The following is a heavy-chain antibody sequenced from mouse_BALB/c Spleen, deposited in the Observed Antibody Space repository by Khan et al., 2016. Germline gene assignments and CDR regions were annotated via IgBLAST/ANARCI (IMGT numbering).Heavy chain of an antibody. V-gene: IGHV4-1*02. CDR3: ARAGYYGYLAY. J-gene: IGHJ3*01. Sequence: EVKLLESGGGLVQPGGSPKLSCAASGCDFSRYWMSWVRQAPGKGLEWIGEINPDSSTINYTPSLKDKFIISRDNAKNTLYLQMSKVRSEDTALYYCARAGYYGYLAYWGQGTLVTVSA. CDR1: GCDFSRYW. CDR2: INPDSSTI. D-gene: IGHD1-1*01.